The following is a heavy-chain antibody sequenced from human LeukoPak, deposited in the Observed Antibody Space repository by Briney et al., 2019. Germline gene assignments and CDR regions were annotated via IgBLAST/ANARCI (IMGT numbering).Heavy chain of an antibody. Sequence: GGSLRLSCAASGFAFSTHGMNWVRQAPGKGLEWVSYITSRSTIYYADSVKGRFTISRDNVKNSLYLEMNSLRDDDTAVYYCARRVSGSYLDYWGQGILVTVSS. CDR1: GFAFSTHG. CDR3: ARRVSGSYLDY. V-gene: IGHV3-48*02. CDR2: ITSRSTI. D-gene: IGHD3-10*01. J-gene: IGHJ4*02.